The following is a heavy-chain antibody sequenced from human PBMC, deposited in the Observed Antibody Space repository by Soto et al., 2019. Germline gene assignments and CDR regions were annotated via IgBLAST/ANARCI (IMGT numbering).Heavy chain of an antibody. CDR1: GGSISSSSYY. D-gene: IGHD2-15*01. CDR2: IYYSGST. CDR3: ARGGGSSGVDY. Sequence: QLQLQESGPGLVKPSETLSLTCTVSGGSISSSSYYWGWIRQPPGKGLEWIGSIYYSGSTNYNPSLKSRVTISVDTSKNQFSLKLSSVTAADTAVYYCARGGGSSGVDYWGQGTLVTVSS. J-gene: IGHJ4*02. V-gene: IGHV4-39*07.